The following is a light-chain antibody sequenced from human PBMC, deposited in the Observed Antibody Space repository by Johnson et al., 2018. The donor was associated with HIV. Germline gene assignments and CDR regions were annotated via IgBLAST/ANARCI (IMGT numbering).Light chain of an antibody. CDR2: ENK. J-gene: IGLJ1*01. V-gene: IGLV1-51*02. CDR1: SSNIGKNY. Sequence: QSVLTQPPSVSAAPGQMVSISCSGSSSNIGKNYVSWYQQFPGTAPKLLIHENKKRPSGIPDRFSGSKSGTSATLNITGLQTGDEADYYCGTWDSSLIANVFGTGTMVTVL. CDR3: GTWDSSLIANV.